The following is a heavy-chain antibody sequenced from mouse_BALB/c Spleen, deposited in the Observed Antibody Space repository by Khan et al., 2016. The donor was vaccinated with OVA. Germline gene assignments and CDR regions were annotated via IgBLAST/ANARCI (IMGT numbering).Heavy chain of an antibody. V-gene: IGHV1S41*01. Sequence: DLVKPGASVKLSCKASGYTFTSYWINWIKERPEQGLEWIGRVAPGSGSTSYNEMFKAKTTMTIYTSSRTAYIQLSSLSSGGSAVYFCARSNYYGSGLYAMDYWGQGTSVTGSS. J-gene: IGHJ4*01. CDR2: VAPGSGST. CDR1: GYTFTSYW. CDR3: ARSNYYGSGLYAMDY. D-gene: IGHD1-1*01.